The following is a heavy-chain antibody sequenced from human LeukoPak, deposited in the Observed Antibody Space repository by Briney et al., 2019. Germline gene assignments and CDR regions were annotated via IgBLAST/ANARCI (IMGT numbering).Heavy chain of an antibody. CDR2: IISSSRYF. CDR1: GFTFRSYS. CDR3: ARNPPLFVVAGEAH. D-gene: IGHD6-19*01. V-gene: IGHV3-21*01. Sequence: AGYLRLSCAASGFTFRSYSMNWVRHAQGKELEWVSSIISSSRYFSYADSVKSRFTISRDTAKNSLYLQMKSPKAEAMDVFDCARNPPLFVVAGEAHWGQGTLVTVSS. J-gene: IGHJ4*02.